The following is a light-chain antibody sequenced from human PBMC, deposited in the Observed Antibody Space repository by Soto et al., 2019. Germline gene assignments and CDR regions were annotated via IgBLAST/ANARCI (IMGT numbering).Light chain of an antibody. CDR2: EAS. Sequence: DIQMTQSPSSLSASVGDRVTIICRASQSIGNYLNWYPQKPGTAPDLLIYEASSLQSGVPPRFSGTGSGTDFTLTISSLQPEDFATYYCQQGYSTPYTFGQGTKLETK. CDR3: QQGYSTPYT. CDR1: QSIGNY. V-gene: IGKV1-39*01. J-gene: IGKJ2*01.